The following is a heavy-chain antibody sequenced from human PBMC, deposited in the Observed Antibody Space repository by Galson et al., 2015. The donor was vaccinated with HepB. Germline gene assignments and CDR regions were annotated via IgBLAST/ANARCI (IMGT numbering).Heavy chain of an antibody. D-gene: IGHD2-8*02. CDR2: IIPLLGIR. V-gene: IGHV1-69*04. Sequence: SVKVSCKASGGTFSSYAISWVRQAPGQGLEWMTRIIPLLGIRNYAQKFQGRVTITADKSTSTAYMELSSLRYEDTAVYYCARDVPEDIALVAAERGYYYGMDVWGQGTTVTVSS. CDR1: GGTFSSYA. J-gene: IGHJ6*02. CDR3: ARDVPEDIALVAAERGYYYGMDV.